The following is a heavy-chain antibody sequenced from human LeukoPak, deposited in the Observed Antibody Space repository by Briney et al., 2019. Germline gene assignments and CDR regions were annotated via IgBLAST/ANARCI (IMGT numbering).Heavy chain of an antibody. CDR3: ASGYTSGA. CDR2: ISRSGRAI. Sequence: PGGSLRLSCAASGFSFSSYEMNWVRQAPGKGLEWVSYISRSGRAIYYADSVKGRFTISRGNAKNSLYLQLNSLRAEDTAVYYCASGYTSGAWGQGTLVTVSS. J-gene: IGHJ3*01. CDR1: GFSFSSYE. D-gene: IGHD6-19*01. V-gene: IGHV3-48*03.